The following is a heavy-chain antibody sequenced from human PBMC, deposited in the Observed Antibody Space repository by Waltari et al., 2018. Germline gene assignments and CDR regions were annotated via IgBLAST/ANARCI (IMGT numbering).Heavy chain of an antibody. CDR1: AASISSYY. CDR2: IYFSGTT. J-gene: IGHJ4*02. CDR3: ARGDTSNWFASYFDF. V-gene: IGHV4-59*01. Sequence: QVRLQESGPGLVKPSETLSLTCTVSAASISSYYWSWIRQPPGKGLEWVAYIYFSGTTSDTPPLSGPVAIAGDTSKNRFSLRLSSVTAADTAVYYCARGDTSNWFASYFDFWGQGILVSVSS. D-gene: IGHD3-10*01.